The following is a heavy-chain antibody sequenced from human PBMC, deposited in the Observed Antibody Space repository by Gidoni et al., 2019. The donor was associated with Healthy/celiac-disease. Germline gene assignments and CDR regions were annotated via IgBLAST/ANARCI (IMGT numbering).Heavy chain of an antibody. J-gene: IGHJ4*02. D-gene: IGHD3-10*01. CDR1: GFTLGSSA. CDR3: ARGPYYYGSGSYYSPHFDY. Sequence: EVQLVESGGGLVQPGGSLRLSCAASGFTLGSSAMHCVRQATGKGLEWVSAICTAGDTYYPGSVKGRFTISRENAKNSLYLQMNSLRAGDTAVYYCARGPYYYGSGSYYSPHFDYWGQGTLVTVSS. V-gene: IGHV3-13*01. CDR2: ICTAGDT.